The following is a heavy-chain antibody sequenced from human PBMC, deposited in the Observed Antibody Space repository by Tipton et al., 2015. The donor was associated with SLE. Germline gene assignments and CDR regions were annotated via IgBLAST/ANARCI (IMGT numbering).Heavy chain of an antibody. D-gene: IGHD2-2*02. V-gene: IGHV4-34*01. CDR3: ARGLGELPGYCSSTSCYRVGTEYFQP. CDR1: GGSFSGYY. Sequence: LRLSCAVYGGSFSGYYWSWLRQPPGKGLEWIGEINHSGSTNYNPSLKSRVTISVDTSKNQFSLKLSSVTAADTAVYYCARGLGELPGYCSSTSCYRVGTEYFQPWGQGPLVTVSS. J-gene: IGHJ1*01. CDR2: INHSGST.